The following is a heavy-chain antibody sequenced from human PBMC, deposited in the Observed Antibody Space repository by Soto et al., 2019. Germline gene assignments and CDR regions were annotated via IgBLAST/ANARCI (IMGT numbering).Heavy chain of an antibody. Sequence: GESLKISCKASGYKFTGHWIGWVRQMPGKGLEWMGIIFPGDSDTAYSPSFQGQVTISADTSVTTVYLQWSSLKASDTAMYYCATYASGRPPFDYWGQGTRVTVSS. CDR2: IFPGDSDT. J-gene: IGHJ4*02. V-gene: IGHV5-51*01. D-gene: IGHD3-10*01. CDR3: ATYASGRPPFDY. CDR1: GYKFTGHW.